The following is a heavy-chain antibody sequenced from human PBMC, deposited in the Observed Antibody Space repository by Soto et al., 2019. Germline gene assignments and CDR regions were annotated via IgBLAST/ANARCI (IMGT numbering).Heavy chain of an antibody. J-gene: IGHJ3*02. CDR2: IYSGGST. CDR1: GFTVSSNY. V-gene: IGHV3-53*01. Sequence: EVQLVEPGGGLIQPGGSLRLSCAASGFTVSSNYMSWVRQAPGKGLEWVSVIYSGGSTYYADSVKGRFTISRDNSKNTLYLQMNSLRAEDTAVYYCASPLVVVVGGGSAFDIWGQGTMVTVSS. CDR3: ASPLVVVVGGGSAFDI. D-gene: IGHD2-15*01.